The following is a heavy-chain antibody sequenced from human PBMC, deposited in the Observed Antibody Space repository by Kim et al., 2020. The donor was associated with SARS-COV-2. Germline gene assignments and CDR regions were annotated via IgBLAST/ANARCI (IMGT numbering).Heavy chain of an antibody. Sequence: SQRTTPNPSLQRRVTISVDTSKNQFSLKLSSGTAADTAVYYCARERSLRVWGQGTLVTVSS. CDR2: SQRT. CDR3: ARERSLRV. J-gene: IGHJ4*02. V-gene: IGHV4-59*01.